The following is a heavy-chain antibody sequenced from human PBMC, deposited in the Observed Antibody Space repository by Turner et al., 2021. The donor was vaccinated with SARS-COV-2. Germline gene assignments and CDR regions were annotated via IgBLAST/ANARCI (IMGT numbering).Heavy chain of an antibody. CDR2: SGGSRAT. D-gene: IGHD6-13*01. CDR3: AKEYRYSSSWYRDRDYYYGMDV. V-gene: IGHV3-23*01. J-gene: IGHJ6*02. Sequence: EVQLLASGGGLVQPGGSLRLSCAASRFLLRRHAVSWVRQAPGKGPEWGVTSGGSRATYYADSVKGRFTISTDNSKNTLYLQMNSLRAEDTAVYYCAKEYRYSSSWYRDRDYYYGMDVWGQGTTVTVYS. CDR1: RFLLRRHA.